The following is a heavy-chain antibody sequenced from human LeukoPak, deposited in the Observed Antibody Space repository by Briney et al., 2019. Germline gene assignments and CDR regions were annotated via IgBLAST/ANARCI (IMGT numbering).Heavy chain of an antibody. CDR3: AKDDTSGNYFDY. J-gene: IGHJ4*02. D-gene: IGHD3-10*01. Sequence: PGGSLRLPCAASGFTFSNYAMTWVRQTPGKGLEWVSTIGGGDGTTYYADSVQGRFTISRDNSKNTLYLQMNNLRAEDTAVYYCAKDDTSGNYFDYWGQGTLVTVSS. V-gene: IGHV3-23*01. CDR2: IGGGDGTT. CDR1: GFTFSNYA.